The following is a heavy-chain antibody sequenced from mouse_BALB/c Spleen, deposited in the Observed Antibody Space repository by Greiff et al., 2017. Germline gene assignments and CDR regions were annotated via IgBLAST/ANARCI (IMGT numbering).Heavy chain of an antibody. CDR3: ARNKENGYASWFAY. J-gene: IGHJ3*01. D-gene: IGHD2-2*01. V-gene: IGHV2-2*02. CDR1: GFSLTSYG. CDR2: IWSGGST. Sequence: QVQLKESGPGLVQPSQSLSITCTVSGFSLTSYGVHWVRQSPGKGLEWLGVIWSGGSTDYNAAFISRLSISKDNSKSQVFFKMNSLQANDTAIYYCARNKENGYASWFAYWGQGTLVTVSA.